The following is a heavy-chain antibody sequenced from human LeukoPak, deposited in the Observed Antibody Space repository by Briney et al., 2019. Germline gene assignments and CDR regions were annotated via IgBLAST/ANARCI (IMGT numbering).Heavy chain of an antibody. J-gene: IGHJ6*02. CDR1: GYTLTELS. CDR2: FDPEDGET. Sequence: GASVKVSCKVSGYTLTELSMHWVRQAPGKGLEWMGGFDPEDGETIYAQKFQGRVTMTEDTSTDTAYMELSSLRSEDTAVYYRARGGVVPRRHSFYYYYGMDVWGQGTTVTVSS. CDR3: ARGGVVPRRHSFYYYYGMDV. V-gene: IGHV1-24*01. D-gene: IGHD3-3*01.